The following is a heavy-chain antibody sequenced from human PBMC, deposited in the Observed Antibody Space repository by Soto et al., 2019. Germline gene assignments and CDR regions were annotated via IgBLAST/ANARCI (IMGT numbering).Heavy chain of an antibody. CDR1: GFTFSNFA. Sequence: QVQLVESGGGAVQPGRSLRLSCTTSGFTFSNFAMNWVRQAPGTGLEWVAVIWSDGSDTYYADSVKGRFIISRDKPKTTLSLQMNNRRAKDTAVYYCGSGRKSDSDLIPSYWGKGTVVTVSS. J-gene: IGHJ1*01. CDR3: GSGRKSDSDLIPSY. D-gene: IGHD2-21*01. V-gene: IGHV3-33*01. CDR2: IWSDGSDT.